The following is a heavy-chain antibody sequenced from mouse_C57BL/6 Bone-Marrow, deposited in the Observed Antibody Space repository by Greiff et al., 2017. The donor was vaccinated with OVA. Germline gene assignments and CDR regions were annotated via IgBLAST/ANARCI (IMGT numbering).Heavy chain of an antibody. V-gene: IGHV1-4*01. CDR1: GYTFTSYT. CDR2: IDPTNYYT. CDR3: TRGYYFDY. Sequence: QVQLKESGAELARPGASVKMSCKASGYTFTSYTIHWVKQRPGQGLEWIGYIDPTNYYTNYNQKFKGKATLTADKSSSTAYMQLSCLTSEDSAVYYCTRGYYFDYWGQGTTLTVSS. J-gene: IGHJ2*01.